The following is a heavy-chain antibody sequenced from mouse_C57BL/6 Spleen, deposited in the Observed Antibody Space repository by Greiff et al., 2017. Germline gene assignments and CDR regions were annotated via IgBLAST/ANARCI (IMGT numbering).Heavy chain of an antibody. V-gene: IGHV1-82*01. J-gene: IGHJ3*01. CDR2: IYPGDGDT. Sequence: QVQLQQSGPELVKPGASVKISCKASGYAFSSSWMNWVKQRPGKGLERIGRIYPGDGDTNYNGKFKGKATLTADKSTSTAYMQLRSLTSEDSAVYFCARESYGNYEAYWGQGTLVTVSA. CDR3: ARESYGNYEAY. D-gene: IGHD2-1*01. CDR1: GYAFSSSW.